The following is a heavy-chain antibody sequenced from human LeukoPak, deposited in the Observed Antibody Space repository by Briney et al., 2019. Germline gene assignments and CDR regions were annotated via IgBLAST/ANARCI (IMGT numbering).Heavy chain of an antibody. CDR3: ARAGRMAEPGTFDI. CDR1: GGSISSYY. Sequence: SETLSLTCTISGGSISSYYWTWIRQPAGKGLEWIGRIYTSGSTDYNPSLKSRVTMSIDTSKNQFSLKLSSVTSADTAVYYCARAGRMAEPGTFDIWGQGTMVTVSS. J-gene: IGHJ3*02. CDR2: IYTSGST. V-gene: IGHV4-4*07. D-gene: IGHD6-19*01.